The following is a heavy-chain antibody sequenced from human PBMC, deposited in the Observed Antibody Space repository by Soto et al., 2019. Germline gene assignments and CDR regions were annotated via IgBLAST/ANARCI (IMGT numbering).Heavy chain of an antibody. Sequence: SETLSLTCTVSGGSISSYYWSWIRQPPGKGLEWIGYIYYSGSTNYDPSLKSRVTISVDTSKNQFSLKLSSVTAADTAVYYCARDCSSTSCYSGAGVGDYCYYMDVWGKGTTVTVSS. CDR1: GGSISSYY. CDR2: IYYSGST. CDR3: ARDCSSTSCYSGAGVGDYCYYMDV. D-gene: IGHD2-2*01. V-gene: IGHV4-59*12. J-gene: IGHJ6*03.